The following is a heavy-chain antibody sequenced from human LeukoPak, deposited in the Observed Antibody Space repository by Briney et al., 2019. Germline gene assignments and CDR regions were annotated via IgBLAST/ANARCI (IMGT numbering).Heavy chain of an antibody. D-gene: IGHD5-12*01. J-gene: IGHJ4*02. V-gene: IGHV3-23*01. CDR2: ISGSGGST. CDR3: AKIRLWGGYYFDY. Sequence: GGSLRLSCVASGFSFSNYAMTWVRQAPGKGLDWVSSISGSGGSTYSADSVKGRFTISRDNSKNTLYLQMNSLRAEDTAVYHCAKIRLWGGYYFDYWGQGTLVTVSS. CDR1: GFSFSNYA.